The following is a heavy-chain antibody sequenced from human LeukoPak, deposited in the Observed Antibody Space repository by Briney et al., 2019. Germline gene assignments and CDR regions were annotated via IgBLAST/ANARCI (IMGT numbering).Heavy chain of an antibody. Sequence: SETLSLTCTVSGGSISSYYWSWIRQPPGKGLEWIGYIYYSGSTNYNPSLKSRVTISVDTSKNQFSLKLSSVTAADTAVYYCARDIYDSSGYYDYWGQGTLVTVSS. CDR2: IYYSGST. D-gene: IGHD3-22*01. CDR3: ARDIYDSSGYYDY. J-gene: IGHJ4*02. CDR1: GGSISSYY. V-gene: IGHV4-59*12.